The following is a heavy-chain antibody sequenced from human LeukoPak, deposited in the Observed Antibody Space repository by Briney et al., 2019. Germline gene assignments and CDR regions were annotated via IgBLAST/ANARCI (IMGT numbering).Heavy chain of an antibody. V-gene: IGHV3-66*02. Sequence: PGGSLRLSCAASGFTVSSNYMSWVRQAPGKGLEWVSVIYSGGSTYYADSVKGRFTISRDNSKNTLYLQMNSLRAEDTAVYYCARVSQDIVVVPAVVGSYYFDYWGQGTLVTVSS. J-gene: IGHJ4*02. CDR3: ARVSQDIVVVPAVVGSYYFDY. CDR1: GFTVSSNY. D-gene: IGHD2-2*01. CDR2: IYSGGST.